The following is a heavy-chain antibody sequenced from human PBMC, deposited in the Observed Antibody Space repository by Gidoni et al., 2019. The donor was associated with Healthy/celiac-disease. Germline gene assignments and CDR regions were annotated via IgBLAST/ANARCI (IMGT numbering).Heavy chain of an antibody. Sequence: QVTLKESGPVLVKPTETLTLTCTVSGFSLRNPRMGVSWLRLPPGTALEWLAHIFSNDEKSYSTSLKIRLTIYKDTSKSQVVLTMTNMDPVDTATYYCARMQHGSSSVWFDPWGQGTLVTVSS. J-gene: IGHJ5*02. V-gene: IGHV2-26*01. CDR1: GFSLRNPRMG. CDR3: ARMQHGSSSVWFDP. D-gene: IGHD6-6*01. CDR2: IFSNDEK.